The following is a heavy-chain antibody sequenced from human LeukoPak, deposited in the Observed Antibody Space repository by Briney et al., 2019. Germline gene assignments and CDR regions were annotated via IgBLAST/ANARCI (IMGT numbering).Heavy chain of an antibody. V-gene: IGHV4-4*07. D-gene: IGHD1-14*01. Sequence: KASETLSLTCSVSGGSISTYYWSWIRQPAGKGLEWIGRFYTSGNSYYNPSLKSRVTMSVDTSKNQFSLKLSSVTAADTAVYYCARVIPEAGFDPWGQGTLVTVSS. CDR1: GGSISTYY. J-gene: IGHJ5*02. CDR3: ARVIPEAGFDP. CDR2: FYTSGNS.